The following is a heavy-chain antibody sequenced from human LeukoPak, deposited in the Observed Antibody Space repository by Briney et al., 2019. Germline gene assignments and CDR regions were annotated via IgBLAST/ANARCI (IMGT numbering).Heavy chain of an antibody. V-gene: IGHV3-33*01. CDR1: GFTFSSYG. CDR3: ARDQGVSMLYTYYYYGMDV. Sequence: PGGSLRLSCAASGFTFSSYGMHWVRQAPGKGLEWVAVICNDGSNKYYADSVKGRFTISRDNSKNTLYLQMNSLRAEDTAVYYCARDQGVSMLYTYYYYGMDVWGQGTTVTVSS. J-gene: IGHJ6*02. CDR2: ICNDGSNK. D-gene: IGHD2-8*01.